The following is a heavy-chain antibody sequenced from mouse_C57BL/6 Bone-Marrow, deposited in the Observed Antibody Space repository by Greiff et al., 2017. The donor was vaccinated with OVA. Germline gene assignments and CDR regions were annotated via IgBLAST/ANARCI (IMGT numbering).Heavy chain of an antibody. CDR1: GYTFTSYG. V-gene: IGHV1-81*01. D-gene: IGHD1-1*01. J-gene: IGHJ1*03. Sequence: QVQLKQSGAELARPGASVKLSCKASGYTFTSYGISWVKQRTGQGLEWIGEIYPRSGNTYYNEKFKGKATLTADKSSSTAYMELRSLTSEDSAIYFCARSGIYYYGSSYVWYFDVWGTGTTVTVSS. CDR2: IYPRSGNT. CDR3: ARSGIYYYGSSYVWYFDV.